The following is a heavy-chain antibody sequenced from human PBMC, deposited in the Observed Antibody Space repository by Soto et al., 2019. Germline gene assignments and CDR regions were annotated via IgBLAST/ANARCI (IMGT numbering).Heavy chain of an antibody. CDR3: ARTGGSSWYYFDS. D-gene: IGHD6-6*01. V-gene: IGHV4-34*01. CDR2: VSHRGST. J-gene: IGHJ4*02. CDR1: GGSFTAYY. Sequence: SETLSRTFAVNGGSFTAYYGCWIRQSPGKGLEWIGEVSHRGSTNYNPSLKSRVTISIDTSKNQFFLKLNSVTAADTGMYYCARTGGSSWYYFDSWGQGTVVT.